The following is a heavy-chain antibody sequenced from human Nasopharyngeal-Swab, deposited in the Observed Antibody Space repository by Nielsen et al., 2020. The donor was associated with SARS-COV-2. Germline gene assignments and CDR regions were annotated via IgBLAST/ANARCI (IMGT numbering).Heavy chain of an antibody. D-gene: IGHD3/OR15-3a*01. J-gene: IGHJ6*02. V-gene: IGHV3-20*04. CDR3: ARDQSWTTDNYYYYGMDV. Sequence: GGSLRLSCAASGFTLDDYGMSWVRQAPGKGLEWVSGINWNGGSTGYADSVKGRFTISRDNAKNSLYLQMNSLRAEDTALYYCARDQSWTTDNYYYYGMDVWGQGTTVTVSS. CDR1: GFTLDDYG. CDR2: INWNGGST.